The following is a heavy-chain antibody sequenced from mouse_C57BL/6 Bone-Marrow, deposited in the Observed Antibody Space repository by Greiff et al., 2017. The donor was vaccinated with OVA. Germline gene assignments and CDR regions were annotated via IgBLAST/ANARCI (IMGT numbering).Heavy chain of an antibody. Sequence: EVKLVESGAGLVKPGGSLKLSCAASGFTFSSYAMSWVRQTPEKRLEWVAYISSGGDYLYYADTVKGRFTISRDNARNTLYLQMSSLKSEDTAMYYCTRLLDAMDYWGQGTSVTVSS. D-gene: IGHD2-1*01. CDR1: GFTFSSYA. J-gene: IGHJ4*01. V-gene: IGHV5-9-1*02. CDR2: ISSGGDYL. CDR3: TRLLDAMDY.